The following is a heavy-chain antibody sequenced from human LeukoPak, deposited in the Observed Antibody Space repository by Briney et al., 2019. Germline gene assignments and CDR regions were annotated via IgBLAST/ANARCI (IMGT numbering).Heavy chain of an antibody. CDR1: GFTFSNYA. V-gene: IGHV3-23*01. J-gene: IGHJ4*02. CDR2: ISGSAGST. D-gene: IGHD2-2*01. CDR3: AKSSFVVVVPAAIYYLDY. Sequence: QPGGSLRLSCAASGFTFSNYAMTWVRQAPGKGLEWVSSISGSAGSTYYADSVKGRFSISRDNSKNALYLQMNSLRAEDTAVCYCAKSSFVVVVPAAIYYLDYWGQGILVTVSS.